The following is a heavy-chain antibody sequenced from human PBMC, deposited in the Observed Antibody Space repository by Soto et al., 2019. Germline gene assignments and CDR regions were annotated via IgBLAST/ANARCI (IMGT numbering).Heavy chain of an antibody. J-gene: IGHJ4*02. V-gene: IGHV3-11*01. D-gene: IGHD2-15*01. CDR1: GFTFSNAW. CDR2: ISSSGSTI. Sequence: PGGSLRLSCAASGFTFSNAWINWVRQAPGKGLEWVSYISSSGSTIYYADSVKGRFTISRDNAKNSLYLQMNSLRAEDTAVYYCARDLFKEGYCSGGSCYQLSTVTTYGYWGQGTLVTVSS. CDR3: ARDLFKEGYCSGGSCYQLSTVTTYGY.